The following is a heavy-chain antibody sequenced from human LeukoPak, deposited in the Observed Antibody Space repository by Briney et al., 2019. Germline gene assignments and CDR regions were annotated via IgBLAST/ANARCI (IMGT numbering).Heavy chain of an antibody. Sequence: SETLSLTCTVSGGSISSSSYYWGWIRQPPGKGLEWIGYIYYSGSTNYNPSLKSRVTISVDMSKNQFSLKLDSVTAADTALYYCARDLYSGYDGEGVWRYWGQGTLVTVSS. D-gene: IGHD5-12*01. CDR3: ARDLYSGYDGEGVWRY. J-gene: IGHJ4*02. V-gene: IGHV4-61*05. CDR1: GGSISSSSYY. CDR2: IYYSGST.